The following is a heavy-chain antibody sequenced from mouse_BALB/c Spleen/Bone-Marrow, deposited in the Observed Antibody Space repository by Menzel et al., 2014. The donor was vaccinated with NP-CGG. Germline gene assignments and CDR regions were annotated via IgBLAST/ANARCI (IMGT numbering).Heavy chain of an antibody. J-gene: IGHJ1*01. CDR2: IRNKAKGYTT. Sequence: DVKLVESGGGLVQPGGSERLSCETSGFTFTDYYMSWVRQPPGKALEWLGFIRNKAKGYTTDYSASVKGRFTISRDNSQSISYLQMNTLRAEDSATYYCARVENVGIYWYFDVWGAGTTVTVSS. CDR1: GFTFTDYY. CDR3: ARVENVGIYWYFDV. V-gene: IGHV7-3*02.